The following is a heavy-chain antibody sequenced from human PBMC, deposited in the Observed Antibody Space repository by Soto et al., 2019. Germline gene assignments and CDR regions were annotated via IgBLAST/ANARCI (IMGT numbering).Heavy chain of an antibody. D-gene: IGHD6-25*01. CDR1: GFTFSTHA. J-gene: IGHJ3*02. Sequence: GGSLRLSCAASGFTFSTHAMIWVRQAPGKGLNWVSTVDVGGGSTYYTDSVKGRFTVSRDNSKNTVYLQLNTLRAEDTAIYFCARDSGPAGGGACDTWGRGTMVTVS. CDR2: VDVGGGST. CDR3: ARDSGPAGGGACDT. V-gene: IGHV3-23*01.